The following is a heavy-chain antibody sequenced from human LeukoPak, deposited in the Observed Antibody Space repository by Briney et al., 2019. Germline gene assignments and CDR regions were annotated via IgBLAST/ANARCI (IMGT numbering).Heavy chain of an antibody. CDR1: GFTFDDFV. CDR2: ITWNSGDV. J-gene: IGHJ3*02. D-gene: IGHD3-10*01. CDR3: AKDLRGTGAFDM. Sequence: PGRSLRLSCAASGFTFDDFVIHRVRQVPGKGLEWVSNITWNSGDVAYADSVKGRFTISRDNAKNSLYLQMNNLRADDTALYFCAKDLRGTGAFDMWGQGTLVTVSS. V-gene: IGHV3-9*01.